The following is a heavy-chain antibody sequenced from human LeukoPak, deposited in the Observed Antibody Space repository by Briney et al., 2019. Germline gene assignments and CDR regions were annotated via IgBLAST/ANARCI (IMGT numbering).Heavy chain of an antibody. CDR3: ARDVVGATYLD. CDR1: GFTFSSYA. D-gene: IGHD1-26*01. CDR2: ISYDGSNK. Sequence: GGSLRLSCAASGFTFSSYAMHWVRQAPGKGLEWVAVISYDGSNKYYADSVKGRFTISRDNSKNTLYLQMNSLRAEDTAVYYCARDVVGATYLDWGQGTLVTVSS. J-gene: IGHJ4*02. V-gene: IGHV3-30*14.